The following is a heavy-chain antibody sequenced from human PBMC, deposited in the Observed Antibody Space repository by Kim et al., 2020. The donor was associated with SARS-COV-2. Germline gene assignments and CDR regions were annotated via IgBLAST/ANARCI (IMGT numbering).Heavy chain of an antibody. D-gene: IGHD4-17*01. J-gene: IGHJ2*01. CDR2: ISTYNGNT. Sequence: ASVKVSCKASGYTFTSYGLSWVRQAPGQGLEWMGWISTYNGNTNYAQKLQGRVTMTTDTSTSTAYMELRSLRSDDTAVYYCAREWATSVTTHAPRYFDLWGRGTLVTVSS. CDR1: GYTFTSYG. V-gene: IGHV1-18*01. CDR3: AREWATSVTTHAPRYFDL.